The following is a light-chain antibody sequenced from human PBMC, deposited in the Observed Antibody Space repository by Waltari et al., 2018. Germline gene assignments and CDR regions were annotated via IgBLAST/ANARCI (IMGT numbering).Light chain of an antibody. V-gene: IGLV2-14*01. CDR2: DVS. CDR3: SSYTSSSTRV. CDR1: SSDVGGYTY. J-gene: IGLJ3*02. Sequence: QSALTQPASVSASPGQSITIPCTGTSSDVGGYTYVSCYQQHPGKAPKLRIYDVSTRPSGVSNRFSGSKSGNTASLTISGLQAEDDADYYCSSYTSSSTRVFGGGTKLTVL.